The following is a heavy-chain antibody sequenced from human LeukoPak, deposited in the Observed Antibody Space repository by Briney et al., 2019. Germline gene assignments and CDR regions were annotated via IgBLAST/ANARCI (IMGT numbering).Heavy chain of an antibody. CDR1: GFTFDDYG. CDR2: INWNGGST. Sequence: GGSLRLSCAASGFTFDDYGMSWVRQAPGKGLEWVSGINWNGGSTGYADSVKGRFTISRDNAKNSLYLQMNSLRAEDTALYYCAKDFRGMTTVTNFDYWGQGALATVSS. V-gene: IGHV3-20*04. J-gene: IGHJ4*02. CDR3: AKDFRGMTTVTNFDY. D-gene: IGHD4-17*01.